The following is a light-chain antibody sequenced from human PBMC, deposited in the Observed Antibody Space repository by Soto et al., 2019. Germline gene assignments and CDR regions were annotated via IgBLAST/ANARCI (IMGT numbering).Light chain of an antibody. CDR3: QHYNSYSEA. Sequence: DIQLTQSPSSLSASVGDRITITCQASQDIGNYLNWYQQKPGKAPKLLIYDAFTLESGVPSRFSGSGSGTDFTFTISSLQPDDFATYYCQHYNSYSEAFGQGTKVDIK. CDR2: DAF. V-gene: IGKV1-33*01. J-gene: IGKJ1*01. CDR1: QDIGNY.